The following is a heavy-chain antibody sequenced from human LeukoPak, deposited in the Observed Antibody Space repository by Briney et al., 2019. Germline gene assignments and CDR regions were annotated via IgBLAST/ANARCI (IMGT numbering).Heavy chain of an antibody. CDR3: ARGHDGAFDI. Sequence: SETLSLTCTVSGGSISSSSYYWGWIRQPPGTGLEWIGSIYYSGSTYYNPSLKSRVTISVDTSKNQFSLKLSSVTAADTAVYYCARGHDGAFDIWGQGTMVTVSS. CDR1: GGSISSSSYY. D-gene: IGHD5-24*01. V-gene: IGHV4-39*07. CDR2: IYYSGST. J-gene: IGHJ3*02.